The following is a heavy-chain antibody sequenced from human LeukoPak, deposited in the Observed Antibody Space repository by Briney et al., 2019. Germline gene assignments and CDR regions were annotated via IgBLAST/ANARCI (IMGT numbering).Heavy chain of an antibody. J-gene: IGHJ4*02. CDR3: AKDRGTIIEGIRY. D-gene: IGHD3-22*01. Sequence: GGSLRLSCAASGFTFSCYGMHGVRQAPGKGLERVAVISYDGSNKYYADSVKGRFTISRDNSKNTLYLQLNSLRAEDTAVYYCAKDRGTIIEGIRYWGQGTLVTVSS. CDR1: GFTFSCYG. CDR2: ISYDGSNK. V-gene: IGHV3-30*18.